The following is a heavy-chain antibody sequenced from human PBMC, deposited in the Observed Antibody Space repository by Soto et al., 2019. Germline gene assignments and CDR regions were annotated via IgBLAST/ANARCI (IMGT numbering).Heavy chain of an antibody. D-gene: IGHD1-1*01. J-gene: IGHJ4*02. CDR3: VKDEDNRGWFDY. Sequence: EVQLVESGGGLVQPGRSLRLSCAASGFTFDDDAMHWVRQVPGKGLEWISGISGNSDKIAYADSVKGRFTISRDNAKNSLYLQMDSLTAEDTAFYYCVKDEDNRGWFDYWGQGTLVTVSA. V-gene: IGHV3-9*01. CDR1: GFTFDDDA. CDR2: ISGNSDKI.